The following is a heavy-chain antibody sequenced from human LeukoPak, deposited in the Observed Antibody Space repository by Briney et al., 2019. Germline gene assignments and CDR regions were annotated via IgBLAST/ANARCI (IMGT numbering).Heavy chain of an antibody. V-gene: IGHV3-7*01. CDR1: GFTFSSYW. CDR3: ARSLDY. CDR2: INQDGSQK. J-gene: IGHJ4*02. Sequence: GGSLRLSCAASGFTFSSYWVTWVRQAPGKGLEWVTNINQDGSQKYYVDSVKGRFTISRDNANNSLYLQMNSLRAEDTAVYYCARSLDYWGQGTLVTVSS.